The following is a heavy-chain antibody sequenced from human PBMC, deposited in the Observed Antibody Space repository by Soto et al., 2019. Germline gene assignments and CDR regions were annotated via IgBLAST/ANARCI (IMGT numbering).Heavy chain of an antibody. D-gene: IGHD3-10*01. CDR1: GFTFGSYA. V-gene: IGHV3-23*01. CDR2: ISGTGESS. Sequence: EVQLLESGGGLVQPGGSLRLSCAASGFTFGSYAMSWVRQAPGKGLAWVSLISGTGESSEYANSVKGRFTISRDYSKTTVFLQMNSLRAEDTAVYFCAKDNGNYGSGSFSHWGQGTLVTVSS. CDR3: AKDNGNYGSGSFSH. J-gene: IGHJ4*02.